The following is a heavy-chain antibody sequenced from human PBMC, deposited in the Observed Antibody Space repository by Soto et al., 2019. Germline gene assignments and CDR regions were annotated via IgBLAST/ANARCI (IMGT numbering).Heavy chain of an antibody. D-gene: IGHD6-19*01. J-gene: IGHJ5*02. V-gene: IGHV3-23*01. CDR3: AKGLHSSDWYEL. CDR2: VSGSDVST. Sequence: EVQLLESGGGLVQPGGSLRLSCAASGFTFSNYAMNWVRRAPGKGLEWVSAVSGSDVSTYYADSVKGRFTISRDNSKNTLYLQMNSLRADDTAVYFCAKGLHSSDWYELWGQGTLVTVSS. CDR1: GFTFSNYA.